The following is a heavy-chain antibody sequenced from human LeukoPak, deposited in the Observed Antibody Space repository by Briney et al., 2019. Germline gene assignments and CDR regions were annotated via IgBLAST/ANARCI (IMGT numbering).Heavy chain of an antibody. D-gene: IGHD3-9*01. CDR1: GFTFSNYG. V-gene: IGHV3-30*02. Sequence: GGSLRLSCAASGFTFSNYGIHWVRQAPGKGLEWVAFIQYDGSNKYYADSVKGRFTISRDNAKNTLYLQMNTLRVEDTAVYYCTRDLMDYDVSTGLHHYYMDVWGQGTTVTASS. CDR2: IQYDGSNK. CDR3: TRDLMDYDVSTGLHHYYMDV. J-gene: IGHJ6*02.